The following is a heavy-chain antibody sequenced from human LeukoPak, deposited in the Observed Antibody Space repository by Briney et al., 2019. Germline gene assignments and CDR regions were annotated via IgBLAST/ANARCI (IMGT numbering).Heavy chain of an antibody. D-gene: IGHD4-17*01. V-gene: IGHV3-74*01. Sequence: GGSLRLSCVVSGFTFSSYWMHWVRQVPGKGLVWVSRINGDGKSTSYADSVKGRFTISRDNAKNTLYLQMNSPRGEDTAVYYCTRVEDGDYDAYWGQGTLVTVSS. CDR3: TRVEDGDYDAY. CDR1: GFTFSSYW. J-gene: IGHJ4*02. CDR2: INGDGKST.